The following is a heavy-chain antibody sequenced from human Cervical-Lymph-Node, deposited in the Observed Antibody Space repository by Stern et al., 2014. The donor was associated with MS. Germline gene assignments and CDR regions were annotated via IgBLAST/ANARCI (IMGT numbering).Heavy chain of an antibody. CDR2: VDPGASDT. Sequence: VQLEESGAEVKKPGESLKISCTGSGDSFTSYWIAWVRHMPGEGLEWMGIVDPGASDTTYSPSFQGQVRIPTDKVPHTHYSHRRSLKASDTAMYYGARTRYSSSWYTFDPWGQGTLVTVSS. CDR3: ARTRYSSSWYTFDP. J-gene: IGHJ5*02. V-gene: IGHV5-51*03. CDR1: GDSFTSYW. D-gene: IGHD6-13*01.